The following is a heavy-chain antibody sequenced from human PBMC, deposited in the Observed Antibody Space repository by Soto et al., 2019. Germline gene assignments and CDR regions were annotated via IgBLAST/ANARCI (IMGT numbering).Heavy chain of an antibody. CDR2: MNPNSGNT. Sequence: QVQLVQSGAEVKKPGASVKVSCKASGYTFTSYDINWVRQATGQGREWMGWMNPNSGNTGYAQKFKGKLTMTRNTSXNXAXXXXSXXXXEXTAXXYXARXKTSYGMDVWGQGTTVTVSS. CDR1: GYTFTSYD. V-gene: IGHV1-8*01. J-gene: IGHJ6*02. CDR3: ARXKTSYGMDV.